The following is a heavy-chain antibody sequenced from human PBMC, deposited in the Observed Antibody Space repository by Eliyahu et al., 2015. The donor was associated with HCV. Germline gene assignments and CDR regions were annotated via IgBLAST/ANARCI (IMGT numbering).Heavy chain of an antibody. Sequence: EVQLLESGGGLEQPGGSLRLSCAASGFTFSSYAMSWVRQAPGKGLGWVSAITGSGGSTYYADSVKGRFTISRDNSMNTLYLQMNSLRAEDTAVYYCAKPSVISGRGVGFDCWGQGTLVTVSS. CDR3: AKPSVISGRGVGFDC. D-gene: IGHD1-20*01. CDR2: ITGSGGST. J-gene: IGHJ4*02. CDR1: GFTFSSYA. V-gene: IGHV3-23*01.